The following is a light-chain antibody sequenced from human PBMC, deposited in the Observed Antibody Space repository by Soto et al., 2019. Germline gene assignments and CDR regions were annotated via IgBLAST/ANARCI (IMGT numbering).Light chain of an antibody. J-gene: IGLJ1*01. CDR3: QAWDSSTPSYV. CDR1: KLGDKY. CDR2: QDS. V-gene: IGLV3-1*01. Sequence: SSELTQPPSVSVSPGQTASITCSGDKLGDKYACWYQQKPGQSPVLVIYQDSKRPSGIPERFSGSNSGNTATLTISGTQAMDEADCYCQAWDSSTPSYVFGTGTKVTVL.